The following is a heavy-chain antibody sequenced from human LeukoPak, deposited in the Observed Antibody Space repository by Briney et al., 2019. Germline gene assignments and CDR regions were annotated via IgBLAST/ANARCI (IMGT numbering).Heavy chain of an antibody. CDR1: GVTVSGNY. J-gene: IGHJ4*02. CDR3: ARDFDGGSTGFHY. V-gene: IGHV3-53*01. CDR2: IHSDGST. Sequence: GGSLRLSCAASGVTVSGNYMSWVRRAPGKGLEWVSIIHSDGSTYDADSVKGRFTLSKDNSKNTLYLQMNSLRAEDPAVYYCARDFDGGSTGFHYWGQGTLVTVSS. D-gene: IGHD3-9*01.